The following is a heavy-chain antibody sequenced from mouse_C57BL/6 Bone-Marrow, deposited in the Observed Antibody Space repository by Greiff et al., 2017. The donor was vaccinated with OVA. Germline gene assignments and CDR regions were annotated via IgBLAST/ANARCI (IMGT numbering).Heavy chain of an antibody. CDR3: ARHYYGSSYDYVDY. CDR1: GFTITDYY. V-gene: IGHV7-3*01. CDR2: IRTKANGYTT. J-gene: IGHJ2*01. D-gene: IGHD1-1*01. Sequence: EVNLVESGGGLVQPGGSLSLSCAASGFTITDYYMSWVRQPPGKALEWLGFIRTKANGYTTEYSAYVKGRFTTSRDNSQSILYLKMNALKAENRATDYCARHYYGSSYDYVDYWGQGTTLTVSS.